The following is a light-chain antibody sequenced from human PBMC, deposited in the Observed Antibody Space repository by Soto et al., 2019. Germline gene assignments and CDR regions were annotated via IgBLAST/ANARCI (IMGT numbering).Light chain of an antibody. Sequence: DIVMTQSPDSLAVSLGERATINCRSSQSVFYSSDSKNYLAWYQQKPGQPPKLLVYWASTRESGVPDRFSGSGSGTDFTLTISSLQAEDVAVYYCQQYYSLPLTFGPGTTVDFK. CDR3: QQYYSLPLT. V-gene: IGKV4-1*01. J-gene: IGKJ3*01. CDR1: QSVFYSSDSKNY. CDR2: WAS.